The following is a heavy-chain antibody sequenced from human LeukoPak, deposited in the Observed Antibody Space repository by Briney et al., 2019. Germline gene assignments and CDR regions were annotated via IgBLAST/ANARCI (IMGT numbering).Heavy chain of an antibody. V-gene: IGHV1-69*04. J-gene: IGHJ6*02. CDR1: GGTFSSYA. Sequence: ASVKVSCKASGGTFSSYAISWVRQAPGQGLEWMGRIIPILGIANYAQKFQGRVTITADKSTSTAYMELSSLRSEDTAVYYCARGEGYSYGYGRSYGMDVWGQGTTVTVSS. CDR3: ARGEGYSYGYGRSYGMDV. CDR2: IIPILGIA. D-gene: IGHD5-18*01.